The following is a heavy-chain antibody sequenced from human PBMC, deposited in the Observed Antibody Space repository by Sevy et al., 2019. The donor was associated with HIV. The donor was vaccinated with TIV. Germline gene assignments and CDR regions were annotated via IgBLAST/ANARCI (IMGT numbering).Heavy chain of an antibody. V-gene: IGHV1-18*04. Sequence: ASVKVSCKASGYTFTSYGISWVRQAPGQGLEWMGWTSAYNGNTNYAQKLQGRVTMTTDTSTSTAYMELRSLRSDDTAVYYCARDRGYSSSWRDFDYWGQGTLVTVSS. J-gene: IGHJ4*02. CDR3: ARDRGYSSSWRDFDY. D-gene: IGHD6-13*01. CDR1: GYTFTSYG. CDR2: TSAYNGNT.